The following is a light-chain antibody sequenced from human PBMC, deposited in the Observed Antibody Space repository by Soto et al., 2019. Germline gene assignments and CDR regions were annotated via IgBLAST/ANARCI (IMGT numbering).Light chain of an antibody. CDR2: KAS. CDR3: QHYKSYSEA. V-gene: IGKV1-5*03. CDR1: QTISSW. J-gene: IGKJ1*01. Sequence: DLPMTPSPSTLSGSVANRVTITCQASQTISSWLAWYQQKPGKAPKLLIYKASTLKSGVPSRFSGSGSGTEFTLTISSLQPDDFATYYCQHYKSYSEAFGQGTKVDIK.